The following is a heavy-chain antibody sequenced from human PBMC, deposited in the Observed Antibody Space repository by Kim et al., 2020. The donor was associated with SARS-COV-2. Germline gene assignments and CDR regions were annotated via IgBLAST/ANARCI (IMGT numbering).Heavy chain of an antibody. D-gene: IGHD5-12*01. J-gene: IGHJ4*02. Sequence: GGSLRLSCAASGFTFSSYGMHWVRQAPGKGLEWVAVIWYDGSNKYYADSVKGRFTISRDNSKNTLYLQMNSLRAEDTAVYYCARDSRVATIPALDYWGQGTLVTVSS. CDR3: ARDSRVATIPALDY. CDR2: IWYDGSNK. CDR1: GFTFSSYG. V-gene: IGHV3-33*01.